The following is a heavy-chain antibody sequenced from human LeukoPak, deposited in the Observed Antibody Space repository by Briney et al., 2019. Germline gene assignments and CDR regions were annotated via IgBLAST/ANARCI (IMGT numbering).Heavy chain of an antibody. CDR1: EFTFSTYA. CDR3: ARAYSPPWISDSHAFDI. V-gene: IGHV3-23*01. Sequence: PGGSLRLSCAASEFTFSTYAMNWVRQAPGKGLEWVSGISGTSGSTYYADSVKGRFTISRDNAKNALFLQMNSLKAEDTAVYFCARAYSPPWISDSHAFDIWGQGTMVTVSS. CDR2: ISGTSGST. J-gene: IGHJ3*02. D-gene: IGHD2-15*01.